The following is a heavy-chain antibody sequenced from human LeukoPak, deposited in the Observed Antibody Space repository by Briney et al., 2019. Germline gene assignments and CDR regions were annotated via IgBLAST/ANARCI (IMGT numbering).Heavy chain of an antibody. V-gene: IGHV4-59*12. CDR3: ARIPDISGWPFDY. Sequence: SETLSLTCTVSDGSISSYYWTWIRQPPGKGLEWIGHVSYTGRTNYNPSLTSRLTISVDTSQKQFSLKLRSVTAADTAVYYCARIPDISGWPFDYWGQGVLVTVAS. D-gene: IGHD6-19*01. CDR1: DGSISSYY. J-gene: IGHJ4*02. CDR2: VSYTGRT.